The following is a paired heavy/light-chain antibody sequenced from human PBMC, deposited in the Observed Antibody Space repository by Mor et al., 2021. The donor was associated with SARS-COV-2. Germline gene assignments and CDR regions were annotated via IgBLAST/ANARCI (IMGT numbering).Light chain of an antibody. CDR1: SSDVGSYDY. Sequence: QSALTQPASVSGSPGQSITISCTGTSSDVGSYDYVSWYQQHPGKAPKLMIYEVTNRPSGISNRFSGSKSGKTASLTISGLQAEDEADYYCFSYTSSSTIYVFGTGTKVTVL. J-gene: IGLJ1*01. V-gene: IGLV2-14*01. CDR2: EVT. CDR3: FSYTSSSTIYV.
Heavy chain of an antibody. CDR1: GFSFSIYW. CDR3: ARVNRDGYSLGYFDY. D-gene: IGHD3-16*01. J-gene: IGHJ4*02. Sequence: EVQLVQSGAEVKKPGESLRISCKGSGFSFSIYWIAWVRQMPGKGLEWMGRIDPRDSYTNYSPPFQGHVTISADKSITTAYLQWSSLKASDTAMYYCARVNRDGYSLGYFDYWGQGTLVTVSS. V-gene: IGHV5-10-1*03. CDR2: IDPRDSYT.